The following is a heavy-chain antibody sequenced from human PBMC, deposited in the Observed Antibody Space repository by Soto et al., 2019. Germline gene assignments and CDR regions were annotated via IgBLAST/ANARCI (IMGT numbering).Heavy chain of an antibody. CDR3: ARGTGLIAAAAAFDY. CDR2: INHSGST. Sequence: QVQLQQWGAGLLKPSETLSLTCAVYGGSFSGYYWSWIRQPPGKGLEWIGEINHSGSTNYNPSLKSRVTISVDTSKNQFSLKLSSVTAADTAVYYRARGTGLIAAAAAFDYWGQGTLVTVSS. J-gene: IGHJ4*02. D-gene: IGHD6-13*01. CDR1: GGSFSGYY. V-gene: IGHV4-34*01.